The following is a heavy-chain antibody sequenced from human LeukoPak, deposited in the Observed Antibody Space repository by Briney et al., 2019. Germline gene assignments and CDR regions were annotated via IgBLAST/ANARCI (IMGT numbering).Heavy chain of an antibody. V-gene: IGHV3-21*01. Sequence: RQAPGKGLEWVSSISSSSSYIYYADSVKGRFTISRDNAKNSLYLQMNSLRAEDTAVYYCASVFLTGVDYWGQGTLVTVSS. CDR2: ISSSSSYI. CDR3: ASVFLTGVDY. J-gene: IGHJ4*02. D-gene: IGHD7-27*01.